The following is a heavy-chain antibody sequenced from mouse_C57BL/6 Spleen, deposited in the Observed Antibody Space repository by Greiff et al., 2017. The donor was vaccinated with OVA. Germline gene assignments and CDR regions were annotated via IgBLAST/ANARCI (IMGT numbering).Heavy chain of an antibody. CDR2: ILPGSGST. CDR3: ARGTTVVATEAMDY. CDR1: GYTFTGYW. D-gene: IGHD1-1*01. J-gene: IGHJ4*01. Sequence: LQESGAELMKPGASVKLSCKATGYTFTGYWIEWVKQRPGHGLEWIGEILPGSGSTNYNAKFKGKATFTADTSSNTAYMQLSSLTTEDSASYYCARGTTVVATEAMDYGGQGTSVTVSS. V-gene: IGHV1-9*01.